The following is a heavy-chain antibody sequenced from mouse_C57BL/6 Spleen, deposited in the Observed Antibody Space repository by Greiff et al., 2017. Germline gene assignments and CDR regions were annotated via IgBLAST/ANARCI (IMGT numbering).Heavy chain of an antibody. CDR3: ARLNYDYDEPY. J-gene: IGHJ2*01. Sequence: QVQLKQSGPELVKPGASVKISCKASGYAFSSSWMNWVKQRPGKGLEWIGRIYPGDGDTNYNGKFKGKATLTADKSSNTAYMQLSSLTSEDSAVYFCARLNYDYDEPYWGQGTTLTVSS. D-gene: IGHD2-4*01. CDR1: GYAFSSSW. V-gene: IGHV1-82*01. CDR2: IYPGDGDT.